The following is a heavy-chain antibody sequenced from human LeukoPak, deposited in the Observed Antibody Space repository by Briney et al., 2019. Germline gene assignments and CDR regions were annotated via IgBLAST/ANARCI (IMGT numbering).Heavy chain of an antibody. CDR3: ARSLGYCGGDCYSVDY. D-gene: IGHD2-21*02. V-gene: IGHV4-59*08. Sequence: SETLSLTCTASGGSISSYYWSWIRQPPGKGLEWIGYIYYSGSTNYNPSLKSRVTISVDTSKNQFSLKLSSVTAADTAVYYCARSLGYCGGDCYSVDYWGQGTLVTVSS. J-gene: IGHJ4*02. CDR1: GGSISSYY. CDR2: IYYSGST.